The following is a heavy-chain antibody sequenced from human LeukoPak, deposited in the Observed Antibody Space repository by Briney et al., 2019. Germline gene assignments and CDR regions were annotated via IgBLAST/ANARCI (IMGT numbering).Heavy chain of an antibody. Sequence: GESLKISCRGSGYTFTYCWIAWVRQRPGKGLELMGIIYPGDSGTTYSPSFQGQVTMSADESVNTAYLQWTSLKATDIAMYYCARLRGSTTETLDFWGQGTLVTVSS. CDR1: GYTFTYCW. J-gene: IGHJ4*02. D-gene: IGHD5-12*01. CDR2: IYPGDSGT. V-gene: IGHV5-51*01. CDR3: ARLRGSTTETLDF.